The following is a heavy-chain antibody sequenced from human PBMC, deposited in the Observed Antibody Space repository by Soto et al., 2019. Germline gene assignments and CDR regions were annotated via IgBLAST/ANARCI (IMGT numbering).Heavy chain of an antibody. D-gene: IGHD5-12*01. J-gene: IGHJ4*02. Sequence: SETLSLTCTVSGGSIKVGGYYWGWIRQPPGKGLEWVATIYYSGTTYYNQSLKSRLTISLDTSRNQFSLDLTSETAADTAVYYCARLAYSHYSTWGQGTLVT. CDR3: ARLAYSHYST. CDR2: IYYSGTT. CDR1: GGSIKVGGYY. V-gene: IGHV4-39*01.